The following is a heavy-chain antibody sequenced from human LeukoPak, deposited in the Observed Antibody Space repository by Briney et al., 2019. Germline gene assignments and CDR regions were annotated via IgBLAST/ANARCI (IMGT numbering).Heavy chain of an antibody. CDR1: GFTFSNAW. CDR3: AKRSLSGWETFDY. CDR2: IRYDGSNK. V-gene: IGHV3-30*02. D-gene: IGHD6-19*01. Sequence: GGSLRLSCAASGFTFSNAWMSWVRQAPGKGLEWVAFIRYDGSNKYYADSVKGRFTISRDNSKNTLYLQMNSLRAEDTAVYYCAKRSLSGWETFDYWGQGTLVTVSS. J-gene: IGHJ4*02.